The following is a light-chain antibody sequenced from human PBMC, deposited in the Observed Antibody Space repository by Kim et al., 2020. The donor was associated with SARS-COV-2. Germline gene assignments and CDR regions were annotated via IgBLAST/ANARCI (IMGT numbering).Light chain of an antibody. V-gene: IGKV3-20*01. CDR3: QQYECPPMYT. CDR1: QSVSSSY. CDR2: GAS. J-gene: IGKJ2*01. Sequence: EIVLTQSPGTLSLSPGVRATLSCRASQSVSSSYLAWYQQKSGQAPRLLIYGASSRATGIPDRFSGSGSGTDFTLTISRLEPEDFAVYYWQQYECPPMYTFGQGTKLEI.